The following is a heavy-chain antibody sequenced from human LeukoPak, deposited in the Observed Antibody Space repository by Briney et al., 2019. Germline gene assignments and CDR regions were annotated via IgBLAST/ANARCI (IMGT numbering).Heavy chain of an antibody. CDR1: GFTFSSYS. CDR2: ISSSSSYT. CDR3: ARAVGYYEVFDY. Sequence: GGSLRLSCAASGFTFSSYSMNCVRQPPGKRLEWVSSISSSSSYTYYTDSVKGRFTISRDNAKNSLYLPMNSVRAEDTAVYYCARAVGYYEVFDYWGQGTLVTVSS. J-gene: IGHJ4*02. D-gene: IGHD4-17*01. V-gene: IGHV3-21*01.